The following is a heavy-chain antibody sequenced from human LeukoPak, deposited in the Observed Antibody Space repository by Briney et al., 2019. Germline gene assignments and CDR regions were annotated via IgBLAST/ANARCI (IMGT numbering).Heavy chain of an antibody. D-gene: IGHD3-16*02. CDR1: GGSISSGGYY. CDR2: IDYSGST. Sequence: SETLSLTCTVSGGSISSGGYYWSWIRQLPGKGLEWIGYIDYSGSTLYNPSLKSRVTISADTSKNQISLKLSSVTAADTAVYYCATDTAGYRIFVFWGQGTLVDVSS. J-gene: IGHJ4*02. V-gene: IGHV4-31*03. CDR3: ATDTAGYRIFVF.